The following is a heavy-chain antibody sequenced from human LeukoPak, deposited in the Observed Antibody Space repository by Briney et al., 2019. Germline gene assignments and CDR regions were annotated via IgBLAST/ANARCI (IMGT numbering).Heavy chain of an antibody. V-gene: IGHV3-48*01. CDR1: GFTFSSYS. J-gene: IGHJ4*02. Sequence: GGSLRLSCAASGFTFSSYSMNWVRQAPGKGLEWVSYISSSSSTIYYADSVKGRFTISRDNSKNTLYLQMNSLIPEDTAVYYCARAVPSRQAIDYWGQGTLVTVSS. CDR3: ARAVPSRQAIDY. CDR2: ISSSSSTI.